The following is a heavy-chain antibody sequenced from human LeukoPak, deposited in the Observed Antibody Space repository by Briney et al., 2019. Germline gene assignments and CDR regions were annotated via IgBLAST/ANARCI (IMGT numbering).Heavy chain of an antibody. Sequence: GGSLRLSCAASGFTFSSYGVNWVRQAPGKGLEWVSYISGSSSIIYYADSVKGRFTISRDNSKNTLYLQMNSLRAEDTAVYYCVRDDDRPDNGLDYWGQGTLVTVSS. CDR1: GFTFSSYG. CDR2: ISGSSSII. CDR3: VRDDDRPDNGLDY. D-gene: IGHD3-22*01. J-gene: IGHJ4*02. V-gene: IGHV3-48*01.